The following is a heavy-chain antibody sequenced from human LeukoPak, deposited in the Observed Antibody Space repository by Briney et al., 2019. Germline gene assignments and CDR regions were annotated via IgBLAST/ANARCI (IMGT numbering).Heavy chain of an antibody. CDR1: GGSISNYY. CDR2: IYYSGST. J-gene: IGHJ3*02. Sequence: PSETLSLTCTVSGGSISNYYWSWIRQPPGKGLEWIGYIYYSGSTNYNPSLKSRVTISVDTSKNQLSLELSSVTAADTAVYYCAGHYGGNSAGAFDIWGQGTMVTVSS. D-gene: IGHD4-23*01. CDR3: AGHYGGNSAGAFDI. V-gene: IGHV4-59*01.